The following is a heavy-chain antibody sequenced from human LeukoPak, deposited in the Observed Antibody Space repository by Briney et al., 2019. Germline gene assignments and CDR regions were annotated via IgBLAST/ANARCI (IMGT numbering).Heavy chain of an antibody. CDR1: GYTFTTYA. D-gene: IGHD2-15*01. CDR2: INTDTGNP. Sequence: GASVKVSCKASGYTFTTYAMNWLRQAPGQGLEWMGWINTDTGNPTYAQDFTGRFVFSLDTSVSTAYLQISSLKAEDTAVYYCARAFCTGGSCPPSIDSGAKGTLVTVSS. J-gene: IGHJ5*01. V-gene: IGHV7-4-1*02. CDR3: ARAFCTGGSCPPSIDS.